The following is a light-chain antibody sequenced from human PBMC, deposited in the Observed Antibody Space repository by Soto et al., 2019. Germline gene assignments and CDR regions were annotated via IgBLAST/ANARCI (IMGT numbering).Light chain of an antibody. CDR1: QSINSW. J-gene: IGKJ2*01. CDR2: DAF. Sequence: DIPMTQSPSSVSASVGDRVTIACRASQSINSWLAWYQQKPGQAPKLLIYDAFSLQSGVPSRFSGSGSGTDFTLTISSLQPEDFATYYCQQAYSFPYTFGQGTNLEIK. CDR3: QQAYSFPYT. V-gene: IGKV1-12*01.